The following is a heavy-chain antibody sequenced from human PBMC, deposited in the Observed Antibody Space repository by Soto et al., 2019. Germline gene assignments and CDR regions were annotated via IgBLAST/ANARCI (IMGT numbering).Heavy chain of an antibody. CDR1: GGSISSYY. CDR3: ARARVGSNMMRGYYFDY. D-gene: IGHD3-22*01. V-gene: IGHV4-4*07. Sequence: SETLSLTCTVSGGSISSYYWSWIRQPAGKGLEWIGRIYTSGSTNYNPSLKSRVTMSVDTSKNQFSLKLSSVTAADTAVHYCARARVGSNMMRGYYFDYWGQGTLVTVSS. J-gene: IGHJ4*02. CDR2: IYTSGST.